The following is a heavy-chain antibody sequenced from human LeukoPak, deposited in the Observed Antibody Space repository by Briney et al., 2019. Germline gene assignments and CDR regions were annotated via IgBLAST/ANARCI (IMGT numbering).Heavy chain of an antibody. J-gene: IGHJ1*01. CDR2: ISGSGGST. CDR3: AKRSSWTAPQH. D-gene: IGHD2-15*01. V-gene: IGHV3-23*01. Sequence: VSGISGSGGSTYYADSVKGRFTISRDNSKNTLYLQMNSLRAEDTAVYYCAKRSSWTAPQHWGQGTLVTVST.